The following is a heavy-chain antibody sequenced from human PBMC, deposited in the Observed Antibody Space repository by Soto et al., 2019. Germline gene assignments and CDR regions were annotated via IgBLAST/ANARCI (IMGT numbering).Heavy chain of an antibody. V-gene: IGHV1-69*13. D-gene: IGHD5-18*01. CDR1: GGTFGSQG. CDR2: FIAMLGTP. CDR3: ARGAMANFDY. Sequence: ASVKVSCKASGGTFGSQGIAWVRQAPGQGLEWMGGFIAMLGTPTYAKKVQGRATISADESLTSSYLELRSLRSEDTGVYFCARGAMANFDYWGQGTVVTSPQ. J-gene: IGHJ4*02.